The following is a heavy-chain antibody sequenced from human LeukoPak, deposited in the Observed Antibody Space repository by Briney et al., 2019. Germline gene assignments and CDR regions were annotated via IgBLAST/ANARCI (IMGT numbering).Heavy chain of an antibody. CDR2: IIPIFGTA. CDR3: ARAAAAYFDY. D-gene: IGHD6-13*01. Sequence: SVKVSCKASGGTLSGYGISCVRQAPGQGLDWMGGIIPIFGTANYAQKFQGRVTITADESTSTAYMELSSLRSEDTAVYYCARAAAAYFDYWGQGTLVTVSS. J-gene: IGHJ4*02. V-gene: IGHV1-69*13. CDR1: GGTLSGYG.